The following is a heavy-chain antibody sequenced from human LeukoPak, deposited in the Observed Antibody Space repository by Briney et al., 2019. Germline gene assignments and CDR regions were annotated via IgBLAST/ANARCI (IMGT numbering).Heavy chain of an antibody. CDR1: GYTFTSYY. CDR3: AKAGTYCGGDCYDDNWFDP. J-gene: IGHJ5*02. CDR2: INPSGGST. Sequence: ASVKVSCKASGYTFTSYYMHWVRQAPGQGLEWMGIINPSGGSTSYAQKFQGRVTMTRDTSTSTVYMELSSLRSEDTAVYYCAKAGTYCGGDCYDDNWFDPWGQGTLVTVSS. V-gene: IGHV1-46*01. D-gene: IGHD2-21*02.